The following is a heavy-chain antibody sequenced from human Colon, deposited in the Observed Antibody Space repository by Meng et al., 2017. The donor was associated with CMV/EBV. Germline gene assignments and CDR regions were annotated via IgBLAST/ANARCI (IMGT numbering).Heavy chain of an antibody. J-gene: IGHJ4*02. Sequence: ESRKISGAASGFAVGVDYMAWVRQAPGKGLEWVSIIYDADNTFYADSVRGRFTISRDRSRNTLFLELNSLTNGDTAVYYCVTKRAKYCSTGPCPGYFDNWGQGTLVTVSS. CDR2: IYDADNT. CDR3: VTKRAKYCSTGPCPGYFDN. V-gene: IGHV3-53*01. D-gene: IGHD2-2*01. CDR1: GFAVGVDY.